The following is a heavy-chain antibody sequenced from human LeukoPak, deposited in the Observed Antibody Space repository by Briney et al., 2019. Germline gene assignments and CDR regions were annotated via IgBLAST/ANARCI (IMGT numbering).Heavy chain of an antibody. CDR1: GGSISSYH. CDR3: ARGSGTSQFDY. D-gene: IGHD1-26*01. CDR2: FYTSGTS. V-gene: IGHV4-4*07. J-gene: IGHJ4*02. Sequence: SETLSLTCTVSGGSISSYHWSWIWQPAGKGLEWIGRFYTSGTSNYNPSLKSRVTMSGDTSKNQFSLELSPVTAADTAVYYCARGSGTSQFDYWGQGTLVTVSS.